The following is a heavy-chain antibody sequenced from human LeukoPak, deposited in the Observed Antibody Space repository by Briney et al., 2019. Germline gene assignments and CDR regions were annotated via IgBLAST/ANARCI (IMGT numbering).Heavy chain of an antibody. V-gene: IGHV4-39*01. J-gene: IGHJ4*02. CDR2: IHDSGNF. D-gene: IGHD3-10*01. Sequence: SETLSLTCAVSGGSISTRYYYWGWIRQPPGKGLEWIGTIHDSGNFYYSPSLRSQVTISVDTSNNQFSLKLSSVTAGDTAVYYCASLYFYGSGSFPNYWGQGTLVTVST. CDR3: ASLYFYGSGSFPNY. CDR1: GGSISTRYYY.